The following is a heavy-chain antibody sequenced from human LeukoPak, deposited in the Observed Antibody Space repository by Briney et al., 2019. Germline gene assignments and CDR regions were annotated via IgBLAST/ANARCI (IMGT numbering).Heavy chain of an antibody. V-gene: IGHV3-48*03. D-gene: IGHD3-10*02. J-gene: IGHJ6*04. CDR1: GVTFSSYE. CDR3: AELGITMIGGV. Sequence: GGALRLSCAASGVTFSSYEMNWVRQAPGKGLEWVSYISSSGSTIYYADSVKGRFTISRDNAKNSLYLQMNSLRAEDAAVYYCAELGITMIGGVWGKGTTVTISS. CDR2: ISSSGSTI.